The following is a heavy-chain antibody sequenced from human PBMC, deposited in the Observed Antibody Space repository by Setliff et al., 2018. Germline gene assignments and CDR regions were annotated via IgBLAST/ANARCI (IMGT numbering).Heavy chain of an antibody. Sequence: SETLSLTCAVYGGSFSGYYWSWIRQPPGKGLEWIGEINHSGSTNYNPSLKSRVTISVDTSKNQFSLKLSSVTAADTAVYYCARKSRNIVVVPAAVIYYYYYYMDVWGKGTTVTVS. V-gene: IGHV4-34*01. CDR1: GGSFSGYY. CDR2: INHSGST. CDR3: ARKSRNIVVVPAAVIYYYYYYMDV. J-gene: IGHJ6*03. D-gene: IGHD2-2*01.